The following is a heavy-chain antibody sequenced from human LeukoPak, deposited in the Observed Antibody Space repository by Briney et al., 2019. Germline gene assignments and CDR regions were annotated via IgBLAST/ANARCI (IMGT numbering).Heavy chain of an antibody. Sequence: SETLSLTCAVSGGSISSGGYSWSWIRQPPGKGLEWIGYIYHSGSTYYNPSLKSRVTISVDRSKNQFSLKLNSVTAADTAVYYCARVGSLLDALDIWGRGTMVTVSS. CDR2: IYHSGST. D-gene: IGHD1-1*01. V-gene: IGHV4-30-2*01. CDR3: ARVGSLLDALDI. J-gene: IGHJ3*02. CDR1: GGSISSGGYS.